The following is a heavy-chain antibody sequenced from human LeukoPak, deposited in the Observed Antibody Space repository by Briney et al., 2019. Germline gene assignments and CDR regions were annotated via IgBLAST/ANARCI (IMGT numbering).Heavy chain of an antibody. Sequence: GGSLRLSCAASGFTFSSYAMHWVRQAPGKGLEWVAVISYDGSNKYYADSVKGRFTISRDNSKNTLYLQMNSLRAEDTAVYYCAKDRSDYEIDYWGQGTLVTVSS. CDR2: ISYDGSNK. CDR3: AKDRSDYEIDY. D-gene: IGHD4-17*01. CDR1: GFTFSSYA. J-gene: IGHJ4*02. V-gene: IGHV3-30-3*01.